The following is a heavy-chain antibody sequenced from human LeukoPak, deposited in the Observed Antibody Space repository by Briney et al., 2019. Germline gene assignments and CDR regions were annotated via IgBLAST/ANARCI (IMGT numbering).Heavy chain of an antibody. D-gene: IGHD2-15*01. CDR1: GGTFSSYA. J-gene: IGHJ5*02. Sequence: GASVKVSCKASGGTFSSYAISWVRQAPGQGLEWMGGIIPIFGTANYAQKFQGRVTITADESTSTAYMELSSLRSEDTAVYYCARSVAQVYCSGGSCYDNWFDPWGQGTLVTVSS. V-gene: IGHV1-69*13. CDR2: IIPIFGTA. CDR3: ARSVAQVYCSGGSCYDNWFDP.